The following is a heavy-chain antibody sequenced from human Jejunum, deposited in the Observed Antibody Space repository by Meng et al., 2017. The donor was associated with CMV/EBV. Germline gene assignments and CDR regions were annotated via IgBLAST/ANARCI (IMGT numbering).Heavy chain of an antibody. CDR1: GASISTYL. V-gene: IGHV4-59*12. J-gene: IGHJ5*02. Sequence: TVSGASISTYLAPWTRQVPGKGLEWIGYVHGSRGTNYNPSFKSRVTISADTSKNQLSLRLTSVTAADTAVYYCARGRWTGGWFDPWGQGILVTVSS. CDR3: ARGRWTGGWFDP. D-gene: IGHD3/OR15-3a*01. CDR2: VHGSRGT.